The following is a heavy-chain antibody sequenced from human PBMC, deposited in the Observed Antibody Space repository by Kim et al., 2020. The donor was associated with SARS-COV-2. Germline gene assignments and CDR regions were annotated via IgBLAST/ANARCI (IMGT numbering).Heavy chain of an antibody. CDR3: GRDCPGGHGDY. V-gene: IGHV2-70*11. J-gene: IGHJ4*02. D-gene: IGHD2-8*02. Sequence: SGPTLVNPTQTLTLTCTFSGFSLSTSGVCVPWIRQPPGKALEWLARICWDDGKYYSTSLKTRLTISKDTSKNQVVLTMTNVDPVDTATYYCGRDCPGGHGDYWGLGTLVTVSS. CDR2: ICWDDGK. CDR1: GFSLSTSGVC.